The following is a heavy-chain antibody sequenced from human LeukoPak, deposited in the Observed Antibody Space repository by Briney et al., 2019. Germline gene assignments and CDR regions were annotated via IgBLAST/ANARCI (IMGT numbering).Heavy chain of an antibody. CDR1: GGTFSSYA. Sequence: SVKVSCKASGGTFSSYAISWVRQAPGQGLEWMGGIIPIFGTANYAQKFQGRVTITADESTSTAYMELSSLISEDTALYYCARSTVGIAAADYNWFDPWGQGTLVTVSS. J-gene: IGHJ5*02. V-gene: IGHV1-69*13. CDR3: ARSTVGIAAADYNWFDP. CDR2: IIPIFGTA. D-gene: IGHD6-13*01.